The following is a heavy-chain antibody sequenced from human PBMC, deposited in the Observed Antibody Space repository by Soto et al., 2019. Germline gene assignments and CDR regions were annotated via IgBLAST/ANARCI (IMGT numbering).Heavy chain of an antibody. J-gene: IGHJ4*02. CDR2: IVPIYRTA. Sequence: GASVKVSCKASGGTFSSYRFNWVRQARGQGLEWLGGIVPIYRTADYAQKFQGRVTITADESTRTVYLELSSLKSQDTALYYCARDSGAKLSSSWGQGTRVTVSS. D-gene: IGHD6-13*01. V-gene: IGHV1-69*13. CDR3: ARDSGAKLSSS. CDR1: GGTFSSYR.